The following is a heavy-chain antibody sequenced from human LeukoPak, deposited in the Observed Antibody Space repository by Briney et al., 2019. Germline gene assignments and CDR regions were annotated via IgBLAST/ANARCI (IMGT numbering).Heavy chain of an antibody. J-gene: IGHJ4*02. CDR3: AKDFNSNFDY. D-gene: IGHD2-21*01. CDR1: GFTFSSYG. CDR2: IRYDGSNK. Sequence: PGGSLRLSCAASGFTFSSYGMHWVGQAPGKGLEWVAFIRYDGSNKYYADSVKGGFTICRDNAKNTLYLQMNSLRAEDTAVYYCAKDFNSNFDYWGQGTLVTVSS. V-gene: IGHV3-30*02.